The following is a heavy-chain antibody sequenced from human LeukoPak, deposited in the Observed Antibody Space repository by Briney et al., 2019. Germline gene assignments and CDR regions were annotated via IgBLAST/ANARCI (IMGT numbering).Heavy chain of an antibody. D-gene: IGHD2-2*03. V-gene: IGHV4-34*01. CDR2: INHSGST. Sequence: SETLSLTCAVYGGSFSGYYWSWIRQPPGKGLEWIGEINHSGSTNYNPSLKSRITISVDTSKNQFSLKLSSVTAADTAVYYCARVPWISLYYYMDVCGKGTTVTVSS. J-gene: IGHJ6*03. CDR1: GGSFSGYY. CDR3: ARVPWISLYYYMDV.